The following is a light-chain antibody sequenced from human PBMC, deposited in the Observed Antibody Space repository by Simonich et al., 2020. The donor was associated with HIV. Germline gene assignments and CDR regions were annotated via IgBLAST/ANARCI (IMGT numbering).Light chain of an antibody. Sequence: DVVMTQSPLSLPVTLGQPASISCRSSQGLVHSDGNTYFNWFQQRPGQSPRRLIYKVSNRDSGIPDRVSGSGSGTDFTLTISRLEPEDFAVYYCQQYGSSPPYTFGQGTKLEIK. CDR3: QQYGSSPPYT. CDR1: QGLVHSDGNTY. V-gene: IGKV2-30*02. J-gene: IGKJ2*01. CDR2: KVS.